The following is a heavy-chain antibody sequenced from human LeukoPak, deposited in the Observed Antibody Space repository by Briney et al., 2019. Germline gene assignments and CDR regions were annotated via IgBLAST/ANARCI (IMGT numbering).Heavy chain of an antibody. CDR1: GGSFSGYY. J-gene: IGHJ1*01. Sequence: SETLSLTCAVYGGSFSGYYWSWIRQPPGKGLEWIGEINHSGSTNYNPSLKSRVTISVDTSKNQFSLKLSSVTAADTSVYYCARQEAAVLFFQHWGQGTLVTVSS. D-gene: IGHD6-13*01. CDR2: INHSGST. CDR3: ARQEAAVLFFQH. V-gene: IGHV4-34*01.